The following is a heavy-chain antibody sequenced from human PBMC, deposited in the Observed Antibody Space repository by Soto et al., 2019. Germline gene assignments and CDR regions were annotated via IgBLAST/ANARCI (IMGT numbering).Heavy chain of an antibody. CDR3: ARVNGQMEPLASHYYYYGMDV. V-gene: IGHV1-58*02. CDR2: IVVGSGNT. Sequence: SVKVSCKASGFTFTSSAMQWVRQARGQRLEWIGWIVVGSGNTNYAQKFQGRVTITADESTSTAYMELSSLRSEDTAVYYCARVNGQMEPLASHYYYYGMDVWGQGTTVTVS. D-gene: IGHD1-1*01. J-gene: IGHJ6*02. CDR1: GFTFTSSA.